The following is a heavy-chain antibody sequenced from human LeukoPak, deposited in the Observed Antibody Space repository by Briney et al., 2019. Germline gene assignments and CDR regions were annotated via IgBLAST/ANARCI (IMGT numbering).Heavy chain of an antibody. Sequence: AGGSLRLSCAASGFTFGSYWMHWVRQAPGKGLEWVSSISGSSSDIYYADSVKGRFTISRDNSKNSLYLQMKSLRAEDTALYYCARRGYYDYSGFDYWGQGTLVTVSS. D-gene: IGHD3-22*01. CDR1: GFTFGSYW. CDR3: ARRGYYDYSGFDY. CDR2: ISGSSSDI. J-gene: IGHJ4*02. V-gene: IGHV3-21*01.